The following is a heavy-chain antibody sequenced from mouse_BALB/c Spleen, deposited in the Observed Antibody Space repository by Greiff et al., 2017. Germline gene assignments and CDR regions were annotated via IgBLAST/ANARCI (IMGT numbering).Heavy chain of an antibody. CDR2: ISSGGSYT. CDR1: GFTFSSYA. D-gene: IGHD1-1*01. V-gene: IGHV5-9-4*01. J-gene: IGHJ4*01. CDR3: ARDGNGAMDY. Sequence: EVNVVESGGGLVKPGGSLKLSCAASGFTFSSYAMSWVRQSPEKRLEWVAEISSGGSYTYYPDTVTGRFTISRDNAKNTLYLEMSSLRSEDTAMYYCARDGNGAMDYWGQGTSVTVSS.